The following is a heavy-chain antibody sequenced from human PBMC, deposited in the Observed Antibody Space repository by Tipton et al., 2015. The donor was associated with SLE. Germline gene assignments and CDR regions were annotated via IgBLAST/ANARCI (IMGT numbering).Heavy chain of an antibody. CDR2: INHIGST. Sequence: TLSLTCAVYGGSFSDYYWSWIRQPPGKGLEWIGHINHIGSTNYNPSLKSRVTISVDTSKNQFSLQLTSVTPEDTAVYYCARSVWGTSPGAFDVWGQGTMVTVSS. D-gene: IGHD3-16*01. J-gene: IGHJ3*01. CDR1: GGSFSDYY. V-gene: IGHV4-34*01. CDR3: ARSVWGTSPGAFDV.